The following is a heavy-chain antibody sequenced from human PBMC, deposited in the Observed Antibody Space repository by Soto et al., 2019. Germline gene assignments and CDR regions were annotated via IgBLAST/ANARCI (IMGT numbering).Heavy chain of an antibody. CDR3: ARDRTLRGVHYDDGMDV. Sequence: SETLSLTCTVSGGSVSSGSCYWSWIRQPPGKGLEWIGYIYYSGSSNYNPSLTSRVTISVDTSKNQFSLKLSSVTAADTAVYYCARDRTLRGVHYDDGMDVWGQGTTVTV. CDR2: IYYSGSS. V-gene: IGHV4-61*01. J-gene: IGHJ6*02. D-gene: IGHD3-10*01. CDR1: GGSVSSGSCY.